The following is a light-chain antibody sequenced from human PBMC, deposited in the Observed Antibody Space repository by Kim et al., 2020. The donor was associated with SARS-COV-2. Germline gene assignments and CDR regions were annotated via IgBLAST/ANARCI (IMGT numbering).Light chain of an antibody. V-gene: IGKV1-39*01. CDR2: AAS. CDR1: KSISSY. J-gene: IGKJ2*01. CDR3: QQSYSTPYT. Sequence: SAAVGDRVTITCRASKSISSYLNWYQQKPGKAPKLLIYAASSLQSGVPSRFSGSGAGTDFTLTISSRQPEDFATYYCQQSYSTPYTFGQGTKLEI.